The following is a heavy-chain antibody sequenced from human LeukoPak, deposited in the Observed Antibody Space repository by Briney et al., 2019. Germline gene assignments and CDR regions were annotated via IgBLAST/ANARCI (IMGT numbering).Heavy chain of an antibody. CDR3: ARESLTWLQSRTSWFDP. J-gene: IGHJ5*02. CDR2: IYYSGST. CDR1: GGSISSSSYY. D-gene: IGHD5-24*01. Sequence: PSETLSLTCTVSGGSISSSSYYWGWIRQPPGKGLEWIGSIYYSGSTYYNPSLKSRVTISVDTSKNQFSLKLSSVTAADTAVYYCARESLTWLQSRTSWFDPWGQGTLVTVSS. V-gene: IGHV4-39*07.